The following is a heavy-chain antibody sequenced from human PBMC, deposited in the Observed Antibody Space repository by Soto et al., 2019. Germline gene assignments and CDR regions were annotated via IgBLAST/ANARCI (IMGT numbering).Heavy chain of an antibody. CDR1: GGSITSNC. D-gene: IGHD2-21*01. CDR2: IFHTGSA. V-gene: IGHV4-4*02. CDR3: ARHIAVSGTRGFDH. Sequence: QVQLQESGPGLMKPSGTLSLTCAVSGGSITSNCWSWVRQPPGKGLEWIGEIFHTGSASYNPSLTGRLTISMDKSRNHLSLNMNSVAAADSAVYYCARHIAVSGTRGFDHWGQGTLVTVSS. J-gene: IGHJ4*02.